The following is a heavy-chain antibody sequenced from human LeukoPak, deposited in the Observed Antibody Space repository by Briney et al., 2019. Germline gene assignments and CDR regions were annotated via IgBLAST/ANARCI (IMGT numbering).Heavy chain of an antibody. D-gene: IGHD2-15*01. CDR3: ARVSLPPIYMDV. J-gene: IGHJ6*03. CDR1: GYTFTGYY. V-gene: IGHV1-2*02. CDR2: INPNSGGT. Sequence: ASVKVSCKASGYTFTGYYMHWMRQAPGQGLEWMGWINPNSGGTNYAQKFQGRVTMTRDTSISTAYMELSRLRSDDTAVYYCARVSLPPIYMDVWGKGTTVTVSS.